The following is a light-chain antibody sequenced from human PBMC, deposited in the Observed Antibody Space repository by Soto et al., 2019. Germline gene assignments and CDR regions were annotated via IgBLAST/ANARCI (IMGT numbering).Light chain of an antibody. CDR2: DVS. CDR1: SGDVGAYNY. CDR3: SSYTSSSTLV. V-gene: IGLV2-14*01. J-gene: IGLJ2*01. Sequence: QSALTQPASVSGSPGQSIAISCTGTSGDVGAYNYVAWYQQYPGKAPKLMIFDVSNRPSGVSSRFSGSKSGTTASLTISGLQAEDEADYYCSSYTSSSTLVFGGGTKVTVL.